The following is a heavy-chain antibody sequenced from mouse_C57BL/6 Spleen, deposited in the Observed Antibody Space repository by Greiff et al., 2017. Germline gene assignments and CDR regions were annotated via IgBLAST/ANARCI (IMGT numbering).Heavy chain of an antibody. CDR2: ISYDGSN. Sequence: DVQLVESGPGLVKPSQSLSLTCSVTGYSITSGYYWNWIRQFPGNKLEWMGYISYDGSNNYNPSLKNRISITRDTSKNQFFLKLNSVTTEDTATYYCARVYYGPWYFDVWGTGTTVTVSS. CDR3: ARVYYGPWYFDV. V-gene: IGHV3-6*01. D-gene: IGHD1-1*01. J-gene: IGHJ1*03. CDR1: GYSITSGYY.